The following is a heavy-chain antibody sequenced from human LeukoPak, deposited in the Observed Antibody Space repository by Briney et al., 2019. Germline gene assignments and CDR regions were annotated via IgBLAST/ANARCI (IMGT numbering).Heavy chain of an antibody. J-gene: IGHJ4*02. D-gene: IGHD3-22*01. CDR2: IHYSGTT. CDR1: GGSISSYC. V-gene: IGHV4-59*08. CDR3: ANLIDDSSAYYFDY. Sequence: PSETLSLTCTVSGGSISSYCWSWVRQPPGKGLEWIGYIHYSGTTNYNPSLKSRVTISVDTSNNQFSLKLRSVTAADTAVYYCANLIDDSSAYYFDYWGQGTLVTVSS.